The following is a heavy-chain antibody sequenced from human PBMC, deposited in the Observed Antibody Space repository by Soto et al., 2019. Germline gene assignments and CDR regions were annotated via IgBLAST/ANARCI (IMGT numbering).Heavy chain of an antibody. CDR1: GGTFSSYA. CDR3: ASLRYAQWLVYYYYYGMDV. J-gene: IGHJ6*02. V-gene: IGHV1-69*01. D-gene: IGHD6-19*01. CDR2: IIPIFGTA. Sequence: QVQLVQSGAEVKKPGSSVKVSCKASGGTFSSYAISWVRQAPGQGLEWMGGIIPIFGTANYAQKFQGRVTITADESTSTAYMELSSLISEDTAVYYCASLRYAQWLVYYYYYGMDVWGQGTTVTVSS.